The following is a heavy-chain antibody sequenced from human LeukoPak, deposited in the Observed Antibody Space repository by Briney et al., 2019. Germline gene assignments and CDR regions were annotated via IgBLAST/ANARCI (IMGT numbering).Heavy chain of an antibody. J-gene: IGHJ3*02. CDR1: GFTFSSYA. D-gene: IGHD6-13*01. CDR2: ISYDGSNK. CDR3: TTASSWYGEAFDI. Sequence: GRSLRLSCAASGFTFSSYAMHWVRQAPGKGLEWVAVISYDGSNKYYADSVKGRFTISRDNSKNTLYLQMNSLKTEDTAAYYCTTASSWYGEAFDIWGQGTMVTVSS. V-gene: IGHV3-30-3*01.